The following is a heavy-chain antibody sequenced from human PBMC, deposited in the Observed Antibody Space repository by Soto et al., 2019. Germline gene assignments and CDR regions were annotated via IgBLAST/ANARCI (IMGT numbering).Heavy chain of an antibody. CDR3: ARGPRSYYYGSGSYLDY. Sequence: SETLSLTCAVYGGSFSGYYWSWIRQPPGKGLEWIGEINHSGSTNYNQSLKSRVTISVDTSKNQFSLKLSSVTAADTAVYYCARGPRSYYYGSGSYLDYWGQGTLVTVSS. CDR1: GGSFSGYY. D-gene: IGHD3-10*01. V-gene: IGHV4-34*01. J-gene: IGHJ4*02. CDR2: INHSGST.